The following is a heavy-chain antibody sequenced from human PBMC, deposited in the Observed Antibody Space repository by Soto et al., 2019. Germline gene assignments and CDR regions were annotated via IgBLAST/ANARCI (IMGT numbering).Heavy chain of an antibody. Sequence: EVQLVESGGGLVKPGGSLRLACAASGFPFSSHSMFWVRQAPGKGLXXXXSISGSSDYIFYADSVKGRFTIFRDNAKNSLFLKMTTLRAEDTAIYYGGRGGIILVGAATPPLDYWGQETLFTVPS. CDR2: ISGSSDYI. J-gene: IGHJ4*02. V-gene: IGHV3-21*01. CDR1: GFPFSSHS. CDR3: GRGGIILVGAATPPLDY. D-gene: IGHD2-15*01.